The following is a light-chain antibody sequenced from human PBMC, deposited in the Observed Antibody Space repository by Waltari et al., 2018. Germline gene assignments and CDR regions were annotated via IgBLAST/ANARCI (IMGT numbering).Light chain of an antibody. J-gene: IGLJ1*01. V-gene: IGLV2-11*01. CDR1: KSDVGGYNY. CDR2: DVN. CDR3: CSYAGAYRV. Sequence: QSALTQPRSVSGSPGQSVTLPCTGTKSDVGGYNYASWYQHHPGKAPKFIIYDVNKRPSGVPDRFSGAKSGNTASLTISGLQADDEADYFCCSYAGAYRVFGTGTKVTVL.